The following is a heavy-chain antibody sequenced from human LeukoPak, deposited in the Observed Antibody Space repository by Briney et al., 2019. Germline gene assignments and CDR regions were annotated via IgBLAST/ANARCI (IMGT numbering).Heavy chain of an antibody. J-gene: IGHJ4*02. CDR3: AKDGFDY. CDR1: GFTFSSYG. CDR2: ISYDGSNK. Sequence: GGSLRLSCAASGFTFSSYGMHWVRQAPGKGLEWVAVISYDGSNKYYADSVKGRFTITRDNSKNTLYLQMNSLRAEDTAVYYCAKDGFDYWGQGTLVTVSS. V-gene: IGHV3-30*18.